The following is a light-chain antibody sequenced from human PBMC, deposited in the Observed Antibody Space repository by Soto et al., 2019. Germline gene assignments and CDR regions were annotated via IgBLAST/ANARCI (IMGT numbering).Light chain of an antibody. J-gene: IGLJ3*02. CDR2: LNSDGSH. V-gene: IGLV4-69*01. CDR1: SGHSSYA. CDR3: QTWGTGIRV. Sequence: QSVLTQSPSASASLGASVKLTCTLSSGHSSYAIAWHQQQPGKGPRYLMKLNSDGSHSKGDGIPDRFSGSSSGAERYLIISSLQSEDEADYYCQTWGTGIRVFGGGTKLTVL.